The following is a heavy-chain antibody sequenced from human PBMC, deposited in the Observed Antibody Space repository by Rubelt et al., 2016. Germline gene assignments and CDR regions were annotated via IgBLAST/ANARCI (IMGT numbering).Heavy chain of an antibody. CDR3: ARDPLAIEGATYFDY. J-gene: IGHJ4*02. V-gene: IGHV1-2*06. CDR1: GYTFTDYY. CDR2: INPNSGDT. Sequence: QVQLVQSGAEVRQPGASVKVSCKASGYTFTDYYLHWVRQAPGQGPEWMGRINPNSGDTNYAQNFQGRVTMTRDSPIGKAYGELSGLGSDETAVYYCARDPLAIEGATYFDYWGLGTLLTVSS. D-gene: IGHD1-26*01.